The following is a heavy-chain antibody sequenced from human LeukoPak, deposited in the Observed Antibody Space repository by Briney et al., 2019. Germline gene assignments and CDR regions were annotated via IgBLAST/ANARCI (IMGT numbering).Heavy chain of an antibody. J-gene: IGHJ4*02. CDR3: ASDLDPSPFDY. V-gene: IGHV3-74*01. CDR2: INRDGSST. Sequence: WGSLRLSCAASGFTFSTYWMHWVRQAPGKGLVWVSRINRDGSSTSYADSVKGRFTISRDKAKNTLYLQMNSLRAEDTALYYCASDLDPSPFDYWGQGTLVTVSS. CDR1: GFTFSTYW.